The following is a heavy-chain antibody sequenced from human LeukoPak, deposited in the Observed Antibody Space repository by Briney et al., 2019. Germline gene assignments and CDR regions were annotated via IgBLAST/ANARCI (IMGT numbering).Heavy chain of an antibody. D-gene: IGHD3-16*02. Sequence: GGSLRLSCAASGFTFSSYEMNWVRQAPGKGLEWVSYISSGGSTIDYADSVKGRFTISRDNAKNSLYLQMNSLRAEDTAVYYGARAHHRRVYDYVWGSYPYWGQGTLVTVSS. CDR2: ISSGGSTI. J-gene: IGHJ4*02. CDR1: GFTFSSYE. V-gene: IGHV3-48*03. CDR3: ARAHHRRVYDYVWGSYPY.